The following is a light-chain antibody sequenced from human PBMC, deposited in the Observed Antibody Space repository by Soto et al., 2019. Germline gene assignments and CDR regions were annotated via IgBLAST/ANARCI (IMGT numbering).Light chain of an antibody. CDR1: TGHISYA. CDR3: QTWGSGIVV. Sequence: QPVLTQSPSASASLGASVKLTCTLSTGHISYAIAWHQQQPEKGPRYLMKLNSDGSHSKGDGIPDRFSGSSSGAERYLTISSLLSEDEADYYCQTWGSGIVVFGGGTKVTVL. CDR2: LNSDGSH. V-gene: IGLV4-69*01. J-gene: IGLJ2*01.